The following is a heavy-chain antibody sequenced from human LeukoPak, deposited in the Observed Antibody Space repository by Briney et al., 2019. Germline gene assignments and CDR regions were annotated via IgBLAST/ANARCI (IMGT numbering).Heavy chain of an antibody. CDR1: GGSFSGYY. CDR2: INHSGST. CDR3: ARDRGGTAMVKGNWFDP. D-gene: IGHD5-18*01. Sequence: SETLSLTCAVSGGSFSGYYWSWIRQPPGKGLEWIGEINHSGSTNYNPSLKSRVTISVDTSKNQFSLKLSSVTAADTAVYYCARDRGGTAMVKGNWFDPWGQGTLVTVSS. J-gene: IGHJ5*02. V-gene: IGHV4-34*01.